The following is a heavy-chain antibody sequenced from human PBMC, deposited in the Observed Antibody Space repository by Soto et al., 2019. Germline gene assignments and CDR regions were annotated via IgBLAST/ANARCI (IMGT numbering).Heavy chain of an antibody. CDR1: GFTFSSYA. CDR3: ARGQNEDIVLVPAAHYYHYGMDV. J-gene: IGHJ6*02. Sequence: GGSLRLSCAASGFTFSSYAIHWVRQAPGKGQEWMAVISYDGSNKYYADSVKGRFTISRDNSKNTLYLQMNSLRAEDTAVYYCARGQNEDIVLVPAAHYYHYGMDVWGQATTVTVSS. V-gene: IGHV3-30*01. CDR2: ISYDGSNK. D-gene: IGHD2-2*01.